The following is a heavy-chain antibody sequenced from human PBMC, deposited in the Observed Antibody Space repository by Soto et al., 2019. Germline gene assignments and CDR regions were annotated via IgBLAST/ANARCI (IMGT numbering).Heavy chain of an antibody. CDR2: INHSGST. D-gene: IGHD6-19*01. Sequence: QVQLQQWGAGLLKPSETLSLTCAVYGGSFSGYYWSWIRQPPGKGLEWIGEINHSGSTNYNPSLKSRVTISVDTSKSQFSLKLSSVTAADTAVYYGARGGAQGPVARSDVWGQGTTVTVSS. CDR3: ARGGAQGPVARSDV. J-gene: IGHJ6*02. CDR1: GGSFSGYY. V-gene: IGHV4-34*01.